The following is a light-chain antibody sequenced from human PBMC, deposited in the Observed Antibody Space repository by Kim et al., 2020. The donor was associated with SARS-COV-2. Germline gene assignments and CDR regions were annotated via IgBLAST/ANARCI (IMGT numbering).Light chain of an antibody. Sequence: EIVLTQSPATLSLSPGERATLSCRASQSVSSYLAWYQQKPGQAPRLLIYDASNRATGIPARFSGSGSGTDFTLTISSLEPEDFAVYYWQQRCNRPRTFGGGTKVDIK. CDR2: DAS. CDR3: QQRCNRPRT. V-gene: IGKV3-11*01. CDR1: QSVSSY. J-gene: IGKJ4*01.